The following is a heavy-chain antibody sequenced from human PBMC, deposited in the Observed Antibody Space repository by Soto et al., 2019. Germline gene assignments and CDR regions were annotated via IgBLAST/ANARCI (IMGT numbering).Heavy chain of an antibody. CDR2: VFYSGTT. J-gene: IGHJ4*02. D-gene: IGHD2-8*02. CDR1: GGSIGSPSYN. CDR3: TTLASGHFDS. Sequence: QLRESGPGLLKPSETLSLTCNVSGGSIGSPSYNWGWVRQPPGKGPEWIGTVFYSGTTQYNPSLRRRLAMSVDTSKSQVSLTLTSVTAADTAVYYCTTLASGHFDSWGQGAQVTVSS. V-gene: IGHV4-39*01.